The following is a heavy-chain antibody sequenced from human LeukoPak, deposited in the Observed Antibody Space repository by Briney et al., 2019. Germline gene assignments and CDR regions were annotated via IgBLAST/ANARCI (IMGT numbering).Heavy chain of an antibody. J-gene: IGHJ4*02. CDR1: GGSISSGSYY. Sequence: SETLSLTCTVSGGSISSGSYYWSWIRQPAGKGLEWIGRIYTSGSTDYNPSLKSRVTISVDTSKNQFSLKLSSVTAADTAVYYCARAAALGLDYWGQGTLVTVSS. CDR3: ARAAALGLDY. D-gene: IGHD6-13*01. V-gene: IGHV4-61*02. CDR2: IYTSGST.